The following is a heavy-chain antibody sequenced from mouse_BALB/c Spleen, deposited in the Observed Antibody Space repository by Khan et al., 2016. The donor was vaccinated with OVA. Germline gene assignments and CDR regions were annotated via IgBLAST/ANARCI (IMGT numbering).Heavy chain of an antibody. CDR1: GFTFSSFG. CDR3: GRGMGPPFDY. D-gene: IGHD4-1*01. CDR2: ISSGSSTI. Sequence: EVELVESGGGLVQPGGSRKLSCAASGFTFSSFGMHWVRQAPEKGLEWVAYISSGSSTIYYADTVKGRFTISRDNPKNTLFLQMTSLRSEDTAMYYCGRGMGPPFDYWGQGTTLTVSP. V-gene: IGHV5-17*02. J-gene: IGHJ2*01.